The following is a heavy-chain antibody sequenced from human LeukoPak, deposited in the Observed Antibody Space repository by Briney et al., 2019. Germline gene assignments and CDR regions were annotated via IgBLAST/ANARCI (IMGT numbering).Heavy chain of an antibody. V-gene: IGHV3-73*01. CDR2: IRSKGNNYAT. Sequence: VGSLRLSCAASGFVFSGSAMHWVRQASGKGLEWVGRIRSKGNNYATAYAASVKGRFTISRDDSKDTAYLQMNSLKTEDTAVYYCTRHETISHVFDIWGQGTMVTVSS. D-gene: IGHD3-3*01. J-gene: IGHJ3*02. CDR1: GFVFSGSA. CDR3: TRHETISHVFDI.